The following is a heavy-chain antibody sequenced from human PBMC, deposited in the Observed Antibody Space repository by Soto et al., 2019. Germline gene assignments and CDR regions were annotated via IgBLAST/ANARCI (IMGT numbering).Heavy chain of an antibody. D-gene: IGHD2-2*02. CDR2: INPSGGST. CDR3: ARFPKALCSSTSCYRPPYNWFDP. J-gene: IGHJ5*02. V-gene: IGHV1-46*01. CDR1: GYTFTSYY. Sequence: ASVKVSCKASGYTFTSYYMHWVRQAPGQGLEWMGIINPSGGSTSYAQKFQGRVTMTRDTSTSTVYMELSSLRSEDTAVYYCARFPKALCSSTSCYRPPYNWFDPWGEGPLVTVSS.